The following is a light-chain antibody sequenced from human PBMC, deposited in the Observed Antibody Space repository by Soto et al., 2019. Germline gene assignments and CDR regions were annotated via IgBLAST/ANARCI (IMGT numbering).Light chain of an antibody. V-gene: IGKV1-5*01. Sequence: IQMTQSPSTVSASVGDSVTICCRASQPVNTFLAWYQQKPGGAPKVVIFDASNLGTGVPSRFSGSGFGTEFTLNISRLQPDDFATYYCQQYKNYSYSFGQGTKLEIK. CDR2: DAS. J-gene: IGKJ2*03. CDR1: QPVNTF. CDR3: QQYKNYSYS.